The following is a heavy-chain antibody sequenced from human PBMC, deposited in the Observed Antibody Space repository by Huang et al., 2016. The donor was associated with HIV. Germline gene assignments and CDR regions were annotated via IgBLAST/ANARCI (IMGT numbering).Heavy chain of an antibody. CDR1: GGSFSAYY. CDR3: AGGAVRYFDRGGTRYYGMDV. J-gene: IGHJ6*02. D-gene: IGHD3-9*01. Sequence: QVQLQQWGAGLLKPSETLSLTCAVYGGSFSAYYWSWIRQPPGKGLEWIGEINHSGSTKYNPSLKSRVIISVDTSKNQFSLKLSSVTAADTAVYYCAGGAVRYFDRGGTRYYGMDVWGQGTTVTVSS. CDR2: INHSGST. V-gene: IGHV4-34*01.